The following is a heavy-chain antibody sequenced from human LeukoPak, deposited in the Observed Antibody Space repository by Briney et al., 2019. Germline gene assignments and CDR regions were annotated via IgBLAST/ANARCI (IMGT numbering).Heavy chain of an antibody. CDR1: GFTFSSYA. D-gene: IGHD1-26*01. Sequence: GRSLRLSCAASGFTFSSYAMHWVRQAPGKGLEWVAVISYDGSNKYYADSVKGRFTISRDNSKNTLYLQMNSLRAEDTAVYYCAREQWDHDAFDIWGQGTVVTVSS. CDR3: AREQWDHDAFDI. V-gene: IGHV3-30-3*01. J-gene: IGHJ3*02. CDR2: ISYDGSNK.